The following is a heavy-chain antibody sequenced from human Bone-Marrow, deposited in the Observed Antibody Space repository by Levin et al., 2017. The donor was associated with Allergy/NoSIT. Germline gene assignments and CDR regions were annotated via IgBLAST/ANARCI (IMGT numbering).Heavy chain of an antibody. V-gene: IGHV3-15*01. Sequence: GESLKISCAASGFTFSNAWMSWVRQAPGKGLEWVGRIKSKTDGGTTDYAAPVQVRFTISRDDSKNTLYMQMHRLKTEDTAVYYCTTHIDIAAAAFDNWGQGTLVTVSS. J-gene: IGHJ4*02. CDR2: IKSKTDGGTT. D-gene: IGHD6-13*01. CDR1: GFTFSNAW. CDR3: TTHIDIAAAAFDN.